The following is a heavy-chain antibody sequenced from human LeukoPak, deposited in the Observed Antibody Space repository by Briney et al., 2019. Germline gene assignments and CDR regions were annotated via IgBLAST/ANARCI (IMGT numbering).Heavy chain of an antibody. Sequence: SETLSLTCAVSGASVSNSHWNWIRQFPGKGLEWIGCLFYTGKPDYNPSLSSRVTISLGTSNNQVSLKLKSVTAADTAVYYCSEGYFEPFAHWGPGTLVTVSS. V-gene: IGHV4-59*02. J-gene: IGHJ4*02. CDR1: GASVSNSH. D-gene: IGHD2/OR15-2a*01. CDR2: LFYTGKP. CDR3: SEGYFEPFAH.